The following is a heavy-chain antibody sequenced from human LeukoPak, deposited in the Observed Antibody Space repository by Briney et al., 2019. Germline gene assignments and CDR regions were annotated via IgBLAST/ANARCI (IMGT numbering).Heavy chain of an antibody. CDR2: IYYSGST. V-gene: IGHV4-39*07. D-gene: IGHD1-14*01. CDR1: GGSISSSSYY. J-gene: IGHJ5*02. CDR3: ARVQGVGRNPVAQNWFDP. Sequence: SETLSLTCTVSGGSISSSSYYWGWIRQPPGKGLEWIGSIYYSGSTYYNPSLKSRVTISVDTSKNQFSLKLSSVTAADTAGYYCARVQGVGRNPVAQNWFDPWGQGTLVTVSS.